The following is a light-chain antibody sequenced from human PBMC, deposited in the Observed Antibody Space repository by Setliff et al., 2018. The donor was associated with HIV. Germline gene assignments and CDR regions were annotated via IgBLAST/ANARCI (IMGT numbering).Light chain of an antibody. CDR1: SSDVGGYNY. Sequence: QSALTQPASVSGSPGQSITISCTGTSSDVGGYNYVSWYQHHPGKAPKLMIYDVNKRPSGVSNRFSGSKSGNTASLTISGLQAEDEADYYCSSYTTISTFVFGTGTKVT. CDR3: SSYTTISTFV. V-gene: IGLV2-14*03. CDR2: DVN. J-gene: IGLJ1*01.